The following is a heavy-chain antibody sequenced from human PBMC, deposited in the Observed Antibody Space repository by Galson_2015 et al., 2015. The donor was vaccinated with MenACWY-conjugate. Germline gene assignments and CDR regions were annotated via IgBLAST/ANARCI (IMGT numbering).Heavy chain of an antibody. CDR3: NSPQYYYDNSGRDS. D-gene: IGHD3-22*01. CDR2: IATKAGKYAA. Sequence: SLRLSCAASGFTFSDSPMFWIRQPPGKGLEWVGRIATKAGKYAAAYAASVEGRFSISRDDSRNTVYLQMTNLRHEDTAVYYCNSPQYYYDNSGRDSWGLGTLVTVSS. J-gene: IGHJ4*02. CDR1: GFTFSDSP. V-gene: IGHV3-73*01.